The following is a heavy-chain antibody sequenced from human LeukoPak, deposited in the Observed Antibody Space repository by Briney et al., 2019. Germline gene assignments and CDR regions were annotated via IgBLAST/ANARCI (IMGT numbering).Heavy chain of an antibody. CDR1: GFTFSSYG. V-gene: IGHV3-30*02. J-gene: IGHJ4*02. CDR3: AKDWQQLVDC. CDR2: IRYDGSNK. Sequence: GGSLRLSCAASGFTFSSYGIHWVRQAPGKGLEWVAFIRYDGSNKYYADSVKGRFTISRDNSKNTLYLQMNSLRAEDTAVYYCAKDWQQLVDCWGQGTLVTVSS. D-gene: IGHD6-13*01.